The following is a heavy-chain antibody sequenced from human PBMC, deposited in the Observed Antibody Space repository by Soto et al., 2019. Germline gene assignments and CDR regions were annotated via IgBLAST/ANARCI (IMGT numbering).Heavy chain of an antibody. V-gene: IGHV4-39*01. CDR1: GDSIGKSKYY. Sequence: QLQLQESGPGLVKSSETLSLTCTVSGDSIGKSKYYWRWIRQPPGKGLEWIGSVLYNGNTYHNPSLKSRVTMSVDTSNNQFSLRMSSVTAADTSVYYCAKHPYYPLVRPFWPFDLWGRGTLVTVSS. CDR3: AKHPYYPLVRPFWPFDL. J-gene: IGHJ2*01. CDR2: VLYNGNT. D-gene: IGHD1-26*01.